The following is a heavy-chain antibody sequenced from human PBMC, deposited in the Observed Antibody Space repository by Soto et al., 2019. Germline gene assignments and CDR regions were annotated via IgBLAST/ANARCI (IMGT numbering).Heavy chain of an antibody. V-gene: IGHV3-23*01. J-gene: IGHJ4*02. CDR1: GFTFSSYA. Sequence: GGSLRLSCAASGFTFSSYAMSWVRQAPGKGLEWVSAISGSGGSTYYADSVKGRFTISRDNSKNTLYLQMNSLRAEDTAVYYCAKEPYSYYYDSSGYYYWGQGTLVTVSS. CDR2: ISGSGGST. CDR3: AKEPYSYYYDSSGYYY. D-gene: IGHD3-22*01.